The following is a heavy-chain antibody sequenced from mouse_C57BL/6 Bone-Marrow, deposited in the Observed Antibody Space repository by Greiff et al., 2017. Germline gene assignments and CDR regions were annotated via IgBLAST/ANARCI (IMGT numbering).Heavy chain of an antibody. CDR1: GFNLKDYY. Sequence: EVQLQQSGAELVKPGASVKLSCTASGFNLKDYYMNWVKQRTEQGLEWIGRIDPEDGETNYAPKFQGKATITADTSANTAYMQLSSLTSEDTAGYYCARDDEYDYAMDYWGQGTSVTVSS. CDR3: ARDDEYDYAMDY. J-gene: IGHJ4*01. D-gene: IGHD5-2*01. V-gene: IGHV14-2*01. CDR2: IDPEDGET.